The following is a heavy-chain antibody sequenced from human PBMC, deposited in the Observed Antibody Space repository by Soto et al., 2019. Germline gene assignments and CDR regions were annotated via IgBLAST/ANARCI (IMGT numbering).Heavy chain of an antibody. D-gene: IGHD6-13*01. J-gene: IGHJ6*02. CDR2: ISWNSGSI. Sequence: EVQLVESGGGLVQPGRSLRLSCAASGFTFDDYAMHWVRQAPGKGLEWVSGISWNSGSIGYADSVKGRFTISRDNAKNSLYLQMNSLRAEDTALYYCASAAAGIRYYYGMDVWGQGTTVTVSS. V-gene: IGHV3-9*01. CDR3: ASAAAGIRYYYGMDV. CDR1: GFTFDDYA.